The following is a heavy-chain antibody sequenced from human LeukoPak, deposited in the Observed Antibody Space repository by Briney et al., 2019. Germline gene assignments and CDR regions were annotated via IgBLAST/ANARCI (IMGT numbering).Heavy chain of an antibody. Sequence: PGGSLRLPCAASGFTFSSYDMNWVRQAPGKGLEWVSYISSSGSTIFYADALKGRFTISRDNAKNSLYLQMNSLRAEDTAVYYCARGEGGYYYYGMDVWGKGTTVTVSS. J-gene: IGHJ6*04. CDR3: ARGEGGYYYYGMDV. D-gene: IGHD1-26*01. V-gene: IGHV3-48*03. CDR1: GFTFSSYD. CDR2: ISSSGSTI.